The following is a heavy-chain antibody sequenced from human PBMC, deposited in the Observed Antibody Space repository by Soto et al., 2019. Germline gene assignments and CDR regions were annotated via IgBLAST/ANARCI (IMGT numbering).Heavy chain of an antibody. CDR1: GGSISSSSYY. CDR2: IYYSGST. Sequence: PSETLSLTCTVSGGSISSSSYYWGWIRQPPGKGLEWIGSIYYSGSTYYNPSLKSRVTISVDTSKNQFSLKLSSVTAADTAVYYCARGLREIAAAGTHWFDAWGQGTLATVSS. J-gene: IGHJ5*02. D-gene: IGHD6-13*01. CDR3: ARGLREIAAAGTHWFDA. V-gene: IGHV4-39*01.